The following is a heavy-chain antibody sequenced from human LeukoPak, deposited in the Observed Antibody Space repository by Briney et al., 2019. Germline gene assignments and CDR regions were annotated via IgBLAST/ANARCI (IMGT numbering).Heavy chain of an antibody. CDR2: IYYSGST. V-gene: IGHV4-59*01. CDR1: GGSISSYY. J-gene: IGHJ3*02. D-gene: IGHD5-12*01. CDR3: ASTFTTWLPPRRYSGYDYAFDI. Sequence: SETLSLTCTVSGGSISSYYWSWIRQPPGKGLEWIGYIYYSGSTNYNPSLKSRVTISVDTSKNQFSLKLSSVTAVDTAVYYCASTFTTWLPPRRYSGYDYAFDIWGQGTMVTVSS.